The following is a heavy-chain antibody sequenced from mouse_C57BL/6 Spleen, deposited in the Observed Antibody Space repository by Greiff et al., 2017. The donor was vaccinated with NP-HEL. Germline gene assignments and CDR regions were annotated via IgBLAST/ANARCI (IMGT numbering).Heavy chain of an antibody. CDR3: ARHEGNYYGSSYDYYAMDY. CDR2: FYPGSGSI. V-gene: IGHV1-62-2*01. Sequence: VQLQQSGAELVKPGASVKLSCKASGYTFTEYTIHWVKQRSGQGLEWIGWFYPGSGSIKYNEKFKDKATLTADKSSSTAYMELSRLTSEDAAVYFCARHEGNYYGSSYDYYAMDYWGQRTSVTVSA. CDR1: GYTFTEYT. D-gene: IGHD1-1*01. J-gene: IGHJ4*01.